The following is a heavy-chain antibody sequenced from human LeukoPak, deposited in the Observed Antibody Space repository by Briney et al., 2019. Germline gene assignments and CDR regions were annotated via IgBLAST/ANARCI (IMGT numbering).Heavy chain of an antibody. V-gene: IGHV3-30*02. CDR1: GFTFSSYG. J-gene: IGHJ4*02. D-gene: IGHD3-3*01. Sequence: GGSLRLSCAASGFTFSSYGMHWVRQAPGKGLEWVAFIRYDGSNKYYADSVKGRFTLSRDNSKNTLYLQMNSLRAEDTAVYYCAKVRVTIFGVVQMGYFDYWGQGTLVTVSS. CDR2: IRYDGSNK. CDR3: AKVRVTIFGVVQMGYFDY.